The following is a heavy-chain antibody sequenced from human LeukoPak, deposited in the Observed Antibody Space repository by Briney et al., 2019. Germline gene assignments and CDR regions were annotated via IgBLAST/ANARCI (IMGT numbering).Heavy chain of an antibody. CDR1: GFTFSDYY. D-gene: IGHD2-2*01. Sequence: GGSLRLSCAASGFTFSDYYMSWIRQAPGKGLEWVSGISWNSGSIGYADSVKGRFTISRDNAKNSLYLQMNSLRAEDTALYYCAKDRGATSHCPDYWGQGTLVTVSS. CDR3: AKDRGATSHCPDY. J-gene: IGHJ4*02. CDR2: ISWNSGSI. V-gene: IGHV3-9*01.